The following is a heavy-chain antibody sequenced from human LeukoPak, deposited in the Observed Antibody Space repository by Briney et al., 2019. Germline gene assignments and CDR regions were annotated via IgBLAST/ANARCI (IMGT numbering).Heavy chain of an antibody. V-gene: IGHV4-61*01. CDR1: GDSVSSSNYY. J-gene: IGHJ4*02. D-gene: IGHD4-17*01. CDR2: IYYGGNT. CDR3: ARGLPAVTTVTTFDY. Sequence: SETLSLTCAVSGDSVSSSNYYWSWIRQPPGKGLEWIGYIYYGGNTNYNPSLKSRVTISVDTSKNQFSLKLSSVTAADTAVYYCARGLPAVTTVTTFDYWGQGTLVTVSS.